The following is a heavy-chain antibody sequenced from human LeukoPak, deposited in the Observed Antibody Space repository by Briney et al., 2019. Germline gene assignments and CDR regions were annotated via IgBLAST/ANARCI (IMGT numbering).Heavy chain of an antibody. CDR1: GFTFDNYR. CDR2: VNADGGNT. V-gene: IGHV3-23*01. J-gene: IGHJ4*02. D-gene: IGHD1-26*01. Sequence: GGSLRLSCAASGFTFDNYRMSWVRQAPGKWLEWVSTVNADGGNTYYADSVKGRFTISRDNSKSTLILQMNSLRVEDTALYYCTKRVKYGGTWDHFADWGQGTLVTVSS. CDR3: TKRVKYGGTWDHFAD.